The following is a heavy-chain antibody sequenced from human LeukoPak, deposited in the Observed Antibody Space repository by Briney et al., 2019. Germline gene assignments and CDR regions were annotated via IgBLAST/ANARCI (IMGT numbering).Heavy chain of an antibody. Sequence: GGSLRLSCAASGFTFSSYWMSWVRQAPGKGLEWVSRINSDGSSTSYADSVKGRFTISRDNAKNTLYLQMNSLRAEDTAVYYCARDDARDSNYSDWFDPWGQGTLVTVSS. CDR1: GFTFSSYW. CDR2: INSDGSST. CDR3: ARDDARDSNYSDWFDP. J-gene: IGHJ5*02. D-gene: IGHD4-11*01. V-gene: IGHV3-74*01.